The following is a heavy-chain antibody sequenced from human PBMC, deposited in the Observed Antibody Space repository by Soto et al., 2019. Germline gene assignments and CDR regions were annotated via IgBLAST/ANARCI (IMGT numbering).Heavy chain of an antibody. J-gene: IGHJ5*02. CDR1: GYIFTSYF. Sequence: GEALNISCKFSGYIFTSYFIIFVRQMPGKGLEWMGSIDPSDSYTNYSPSFQGHVTISADKSISTAYLQWSSLKASDTAMYYCARHLRLAARKVEWFEHWGQGNMVTVS. V-gene: IGHV5-10-1*01. CDR3: ARHLRLAARKVEWFEH. CDR2: IDPSDSYT. D-gene: IGHD6-6*01.